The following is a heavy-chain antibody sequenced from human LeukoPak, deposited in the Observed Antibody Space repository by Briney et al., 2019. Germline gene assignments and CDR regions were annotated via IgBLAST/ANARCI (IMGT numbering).Heavy chain of an antibody. CDR1: GGSFSGYY. V-gene: IGHV4-34*01. CDR2: INHSGST. J-gene: IGHJ4*02. D-gene: IGHD2-8*01. Sequence: SETLSLTCAVHGGSFSGYYWSWIRQPPGKGLEWIGEINHSGSTNYNPSLKSRVTISVDTSKNQFSLKLSSVTAADTAVYYCASLMVDDYWGQGTLVTVSS. CDR3: ASLMVDDY.